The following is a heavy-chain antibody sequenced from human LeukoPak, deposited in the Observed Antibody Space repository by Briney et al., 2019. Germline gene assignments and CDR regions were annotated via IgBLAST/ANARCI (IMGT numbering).Heavy chain of an antibody. CDR1: GFTFSSYG. D-gene: IGHD3-22*01. Sequence: PGGSLRLSCAASGFTFSSYGMHWVRQAPGKGLEWVAVISYDGSNKYYADSVKGRFTISRDNSKNTLYLQMNSLRAEDTAVYYCARDLNYYDSSDYYYASLFDYWGQGTLVTVSS. J-gene: IGHJ4*02. CDR3: ARDLNYYDSSDYYYASLFDY. V-gene: IGHV3-30*03. CDR2: ISYDGSNK.